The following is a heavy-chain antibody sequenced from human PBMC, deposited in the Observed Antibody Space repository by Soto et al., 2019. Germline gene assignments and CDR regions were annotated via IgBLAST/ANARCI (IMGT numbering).Heavy chain of an antibody. Sequence: GGSLRLSCAASGFTFSSYAMSWVRQAPGKGLEWVSAISGSGGSTYYADSVKGRFTISRDNSKNTLYLQMNSLRAEDTAVYYCAKDSTGFGELLGLLDYWGQGTLVTVSS. CDR2: ISGSGGST. D-gene: IGHD3-10*01. J-gene: IGHJ4*02. CDR1: GFTFSSYA. V-gene: IGHV3-23*01. CDR3: AKDSTGFGELLGLLDY.